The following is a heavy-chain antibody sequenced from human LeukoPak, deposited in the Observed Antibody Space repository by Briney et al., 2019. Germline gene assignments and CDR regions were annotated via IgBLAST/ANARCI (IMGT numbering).Heavy chain of an antibody. D-gene: IGHD6-19*01. Sequence: SETLSLTCTVSDGSVSSGSSYWSWIRQPPGKGVEWIGYIYYRGSTNYKPSLESRVTISVDTSKNQFSLKLISVTAADTAVYYCARDYSSGMYSLDYWGQGTLVTVSS. V-gene: IGHV4-61*01. CDR2: IYYRGST. CDR3: ARDYSSGMYSLDY. J-gene: IGHJ4*02. CDR1: DGSVSSGSSY.